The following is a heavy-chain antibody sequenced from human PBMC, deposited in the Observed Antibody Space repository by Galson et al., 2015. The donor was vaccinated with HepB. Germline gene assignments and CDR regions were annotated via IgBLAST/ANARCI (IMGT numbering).Heavy chain of an antibody. J-gene: IGHJ3*02. D-gene: IGHD3-10*01. Sequence: SLRLSCAASRFTFSNYAMHWVRQPPGKGLEWVAVISYDGTNKYYADSGKGRFTISRDNSKSTLYLQMNSLRAEDTAMYYCSREAVGSGSKMNAFDIWGLGTMVTVSS. CDR2: ISYDGTNK. CDR1: RFTFSNYA. V-gene: IGHV3-30-3*01. CDR3: SREAVGSGSKMNAFDI.